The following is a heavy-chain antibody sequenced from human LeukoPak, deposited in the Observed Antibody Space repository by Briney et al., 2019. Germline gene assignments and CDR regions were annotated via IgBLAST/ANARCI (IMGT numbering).Heavy chain of an antibody. D-gene: IGHD3-3*01. J-gene: IGHJ4*02. CDR3: ARDRSNGYDFFPRVMAY. V-gene: IGHV3-30-3*01. CDR1: GFTFSSYA. Sequence: QPGGFLRLSCAASGFTFSSYAMHWVRQAPGKGLEWVAVISYDGSNKYYADSVKGRFTISRDNSKNTLYLQMNSLRAEDTAVYYCARDRSNGYDFFPRVMAYWGQGTLVTVSS. CDR2: ISYDGSNK.